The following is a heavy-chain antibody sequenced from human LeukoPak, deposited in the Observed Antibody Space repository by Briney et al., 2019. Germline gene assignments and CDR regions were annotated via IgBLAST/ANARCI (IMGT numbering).Heavy chain of an antibody. V-gene: IGHV1-69*05. CDR2: IIPIFGTA. D-gene: IGHD3-16*02. CDR1: GGTFSSDA. J-gene: IGHJ4*02. Sequence: SVKVSCKASGGTFSSDAISWVRQAPGQGLEWMGRIIPIFGTASYAQKFQGRVTITTDESTSTAYMELSSLRSEDTAVYYCALWKYDYVWGSYPQGDYWGQGTLVTVSS. CDR3: ALWKYDYVWGSYPQGDY.